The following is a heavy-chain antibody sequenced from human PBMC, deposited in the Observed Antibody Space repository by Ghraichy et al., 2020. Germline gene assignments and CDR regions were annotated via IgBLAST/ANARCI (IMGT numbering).Heavy chain of an antibody. CDR2: IYYSGSA. V-gene: IGHV4-59*01. CDR3: ARDSLNYYLEY. J-gene: IGHJ4*02. CDR1: GGSISSYY. Sequence: SETLSLTCTVSGGSISSYYWSWIRQPPGKGLEWIGYIYYSGSANYNPSLKSRVSMSVDKSKKQFSLQLSSVTAADTAVYYCARDSLNYYLEYWGQGILVTVSS.